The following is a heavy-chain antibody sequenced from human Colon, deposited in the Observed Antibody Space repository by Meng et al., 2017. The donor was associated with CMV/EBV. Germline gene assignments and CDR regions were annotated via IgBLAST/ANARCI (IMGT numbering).Heavy chain of an antibody. CDR3: ARASAWREDYFDY. CDR1: GGSISPYC. CDR2: IYTSGST. D-gene: IGHD1-26*01. Sequence: QVPPPESGPGLVKPSGTLSLPCTVSGGSISPYCWSWIRQSAAKGLEWIGRIYTSGSTNYNPSLESRVTMSVDTSKNQFSLRVTSVTAADTAVYYCARASAWREDYFDYWGQGTLVTVSS. J-gene: IGHJ4*02. V-gene: IGHV4-4*07.